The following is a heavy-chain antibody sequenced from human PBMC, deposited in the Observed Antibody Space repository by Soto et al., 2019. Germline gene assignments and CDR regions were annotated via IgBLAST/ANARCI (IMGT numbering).Heavy chain of an antibody. CDR3: ARGLVLRYFGWSELDY. Sequence: GASAKVSCKASGGTFSIYSISWVRQAPGQGLEWMGGIIPIFGTANYAQKFQGRVTITADESTSTAYMELSSLRSEDTAVYYCARGLVLRYFGWSELDYWGQGTLVTVSS. CDR2: IIPIFGTA. D-gene: IGHD3-9*01. V-gene: IGHV1-69*13. CDR1: GGTFSIYS. J-gene: IGHJ4*02.